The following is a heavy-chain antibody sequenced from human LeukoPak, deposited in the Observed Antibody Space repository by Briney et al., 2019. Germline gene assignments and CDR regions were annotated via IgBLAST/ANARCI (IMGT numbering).Heavy chain of an antibody. CDR1: GFTFSSHC. CDR3: ARVRIAVAVSAFDI. Sequence: GGSLRLSCEASGFTFSSHCMSWARQAPGKGLEWVANIKQDGSEKYYVDSVKGRFTISRDNAKNSLYLQMSILRAADTAVYYCARVRIAVAVSAFDIWGQGTMVTVSS. D-gene: IGHD6-19*01. J-gene: IGHJ3*02. V-gene: IGHV3-7*01. CDR2: IKQDGSEK.